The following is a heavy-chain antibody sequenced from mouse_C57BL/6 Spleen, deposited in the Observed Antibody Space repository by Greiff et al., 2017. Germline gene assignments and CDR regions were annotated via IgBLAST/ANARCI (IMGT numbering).Heavy chain of an antibody. CDR2: IYPSDSET. CDR1: GYTFTSYW. Sequence: VQLQQPGAELVRPGSSVKLSCKASGYTFTSYWMDWVKQRPGQGLEWIGNIYPSDSETHYNQKFKDKATLTVDKSSSTAYMQLSSLTSEDSAVXYCARGSNYGSDAMDYWGQGTSVTVSS. D-gene: IGHD2-5*01. J-gene: IGHJ4*01. V-gene: IGHV1-61*01. CDR3: ARGSNYGSDAMDY.